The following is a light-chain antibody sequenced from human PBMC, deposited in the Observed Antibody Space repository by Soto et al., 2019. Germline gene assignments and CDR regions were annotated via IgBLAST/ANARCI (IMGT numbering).Light chain of an antibody. CDR2: DVN. CDR1: SSDIGAYNF. J-gene: IGLJ2*01. Sequence: ALTQPASVSGSPGQSITISCTGTSSDIGAYNFVSWYQQHPGKAPKLMLYDVNIRPSGVSNRFSGSKSGNTASLTISGLQAGDEADYYCTSWTTSTTMIFGGGTKLTVL. V-gene: IGLV2-14*03. CDR3: TSWTTSTTMI.